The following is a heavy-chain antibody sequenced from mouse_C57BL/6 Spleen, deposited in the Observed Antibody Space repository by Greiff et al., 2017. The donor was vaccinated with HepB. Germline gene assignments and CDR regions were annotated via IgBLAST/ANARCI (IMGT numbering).Heavy chain of an antibody. V-gene: IGHV5-4*01. CDR3: ARVQLRLHAMDY. Sequence: DVHLVESGGGLVKPGGSLKLSCAASGFTFSSYAMSWVRQTPEKRLEWVATISDGGSYTYYPDNVKGRFTISRHNAKNNLYLQMSHLKSEDTAMYYCARVQLRLHAMDYWGQGTSVTVSS. CDR2: ISDGGSYT. D-gene: IGHD3-2*02. CDR1: GFTFSSYA. J-gene: IGHJ4*01.